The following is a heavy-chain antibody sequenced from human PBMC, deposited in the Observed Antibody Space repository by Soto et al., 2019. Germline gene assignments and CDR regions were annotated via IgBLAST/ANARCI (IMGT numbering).Heavy chain of an antibody. V-gene: IGHV4-59*01. CDR1: TDSMRTYS. CDR3: ARDDTTGLLEF. J-gene: IGHJ4*02. Sequence: QVQLQESGPGLVRPAETLSLICSVSTDSMRTYSWTWIRQSPGKGLEWIGYVYHTGRTEYYPSLESRVTISIDMSKKQFSLQLTSVTAADTAVYFCARDDTTGLLEFWGQGTLVTVSS. CDR2: VYHTGRT.